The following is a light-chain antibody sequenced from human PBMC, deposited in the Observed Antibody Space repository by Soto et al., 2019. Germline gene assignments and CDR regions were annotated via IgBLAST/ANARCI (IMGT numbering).Light chain of an antibody. CDR1: QSVNRRY. CDR2: GAS. V-gene: IGKV3-20*01. J-gene: IGKJ2*01. CDR3: QQYGSSPYT. Sequence: EIVLTQSPGTLSLSPGERATLSCRASQSVNRRYLAWYQQKPGQAPRLLIYGASSRATGIPDRFSGTGSGTDFALIINRLEPEDFAVYYWQQYGSSPYTFGLGTKLEIK.